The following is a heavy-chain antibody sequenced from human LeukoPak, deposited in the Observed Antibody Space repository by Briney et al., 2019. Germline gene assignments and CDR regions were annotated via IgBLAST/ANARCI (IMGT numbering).Heavy chain of an antibody. Sequence: PGGSLRLSCAASGFTFSIYAMSWVRQGTGKGLEWVSSTSSGGELTFYADSVKGRFTISRDNSKNTLYLQMNSLRAEDTAVYYCAKDGPYSSGWYSDYWGQGTLVTVSS. CDR1: GFTFSIYA. CDR2: TSSGGELT. D-gene: IGHD6-19*01. V-gene: IGHV3-23*01. J-gene: IGHJ4*02. CDR3: AKDGPYSSGWYSDY.